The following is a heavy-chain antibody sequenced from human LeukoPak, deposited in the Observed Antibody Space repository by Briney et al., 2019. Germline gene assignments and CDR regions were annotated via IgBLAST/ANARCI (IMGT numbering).Heavy chain of an antibody. Sequence: GGSLRLSCAASGFTFSSYSMNWVRQAPGEGLEWVSYISSSSSTIYYADSVKGRFTISRDNAKNSLYLQMNSLRAEDTAVYYCARAHPGYCSSTSCYKGGYDYWGQGTLVTVSS. CDR3: ARAHPGYCSSTSCYKGGYDY. V-gene: IGHV3-48*04. J-gene: IGHJ4*02. CDR1: GFTFSSYS. CDR2: ISSSSSTI. D-gene: IGHD2-2*01.